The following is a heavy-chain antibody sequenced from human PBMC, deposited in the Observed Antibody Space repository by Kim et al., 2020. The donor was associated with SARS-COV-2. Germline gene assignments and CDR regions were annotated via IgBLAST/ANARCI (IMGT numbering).Heavy chain of an antibody. Sequence: GGSLRLSCAASGFSFSGSAMHWVRQASGKGLEWVGRIRSKANSYATAYAASVKGRFIISRDDSKNTAYLQMNSLKTEDTAVYYCTGFGSGWDRGYWGQGTLVTVSS. J-gene: IGHJ4*02. CDR2: IRSKANSYAT. CDR1: GFSFSGSA. CDR3: TGFGSGWDRGY. V-gene: IGHV3-73*01. D-gene: IGHD6-19*01.